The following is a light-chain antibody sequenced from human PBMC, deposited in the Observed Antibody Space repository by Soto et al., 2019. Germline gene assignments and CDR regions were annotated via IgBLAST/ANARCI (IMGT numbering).Light chain of an antibody. J-gene: IGLJ2*01. CDR3: MLYMGGGLVV. CDR2: STH. CDR1: SGSVSTTYY. V-gene: IGLV8-61*01. Sequence: QTVVTQEPSVSVSPGGTVTLTCGLTSGSVSTTYYPSWYQQTPGQAPRTLIYSTHIRSSGVPDRFSGSILGNKAALTITGAQADDESDYHCMLYMGGGLVVFGGGTKLTVL.